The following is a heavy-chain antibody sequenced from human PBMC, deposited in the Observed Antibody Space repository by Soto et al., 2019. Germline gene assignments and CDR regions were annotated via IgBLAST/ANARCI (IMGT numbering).Heavy chain of an antibody. CDR3: ARDDDRGGGYYNELYGMDV. D-gene: IGHD1-26*01. CDR2: ISSSSSYI. V-gene: IGHV3-21*01. CDR1: GFTFSSYS. J-gene: IGHJ6*02. Sequence: VQLVESGGGLVKPGGSLRLSCAASGFTFSSYSMNWVRQAPGKGLEWVSSISSSSSYIYYADSVKGRFTISRDNAKISVYLQMNSMGTEDTVVYDCARDDDRGGGYYNELYGMDVWGQGTTVTVSS.